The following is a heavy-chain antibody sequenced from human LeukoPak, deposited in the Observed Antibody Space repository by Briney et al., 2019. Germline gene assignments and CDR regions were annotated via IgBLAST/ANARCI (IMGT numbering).Heavy chain of an antibody. J-gene: IGHJ4*02. CDR2: IYNSGTT. CDR1: GGSISSYY. CDR3: ARLSEDLGSNFDY. D-gene: IGHD2-15*01. V-gene: IGHV4-4*07. Sequence: PSETLSLTCTVSGGSISSYYWNWIRQPAGKGLEWIGRIYNSGTTNYNPSLKSRVTISVDTSKNQFSLKLSTVTAADTAVYFCARLSEDLGSNFDYWGQGTLVTVSS.